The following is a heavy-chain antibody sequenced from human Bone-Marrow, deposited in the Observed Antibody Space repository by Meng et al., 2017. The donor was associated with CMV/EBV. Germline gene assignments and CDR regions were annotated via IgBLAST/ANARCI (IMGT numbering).Heavy chain of an antibody. J-gene: IGHJ5*02. CDR3: ASLWGSGYDYAFDP. Sequence: SETLSLTCTVSGGSIGNYYWNWIRQPPGKGLEWIGYVYNSEYTNYNPSLKSRVTISADTSKNQFSLKLSSVTAADTAVYYCASLWGSGYDYAFDPWGQGTLVTVSS. V-gene: IGHV4-59*01. CDR1: GGSIGNYY. CDR2: VYNSEYT. D-gene: IGHD5-12*01.